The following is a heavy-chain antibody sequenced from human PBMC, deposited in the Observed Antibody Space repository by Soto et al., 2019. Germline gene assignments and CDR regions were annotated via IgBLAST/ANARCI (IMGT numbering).Heavy chain of an antibody. V-gene: IGHV4-59*01. J-gene: IGHJ6*04. CDR3: AGDGEPYDYSNGLDV. CDR1: GGSISSYY. Sequence: SETLSLTCTVSGGSISSYYWSWIRQPPGKGLEWIGYIYYSGSTNYNPSLKSRVTISVDTSKNQFSLKLSSVTAADTAVYYCAGDGEPYDYSNGLDVWGKGTTVTVSS. CDR2: IYYSGST. D-gene: IGHD4-4*01.